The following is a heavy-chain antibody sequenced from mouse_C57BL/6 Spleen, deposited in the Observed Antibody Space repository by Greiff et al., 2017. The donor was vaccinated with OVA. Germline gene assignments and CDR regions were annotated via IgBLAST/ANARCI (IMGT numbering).Heavy chain of an antibody. V-gene: IGHV1-52*01. CDR1: GYTFTSYW. J-gene: IGHJ3*01. CDR2: IDPSDSET. CDR3: ASGGIYDGYHGGFAY. D-gene: IGHD2-3*01. Sequence: QVQLQQPGAELVRPGSSVKLSCKASGYTFTSYWMHWVKQRPIQGLEWIGNIDPSDSETHYNQKFKDKATLTVDKSSSTAYMQLSSLTSEDSAVYSCASGGIYDGYHGGFAYWGQGTLVTVSA.